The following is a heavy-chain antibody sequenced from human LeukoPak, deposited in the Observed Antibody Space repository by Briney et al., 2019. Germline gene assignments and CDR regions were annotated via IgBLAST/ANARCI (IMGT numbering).Heavy chain of an antibody. CDR1: GGSISSYY. V-gene: IGHV4-59*01. Sequence: SETLSLTCIVSGGSISSYYWSWIRQPPGEGLEWIGYIYYSGSTNYNPSLKSRVTISVDTSKNQFSLKLSSVTAADTAVYYCARADSGRYVGPYFDYWGQGTLVTVSS. D-gene: IGHD3-9*01. CDR2: IYYSGST. CDR3: ARADSGRYVGPYFDY. J-gene: IGHJ4*02.